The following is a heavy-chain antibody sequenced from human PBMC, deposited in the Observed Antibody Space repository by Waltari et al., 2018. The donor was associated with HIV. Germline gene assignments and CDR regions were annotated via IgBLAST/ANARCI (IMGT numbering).Heavy chain of an antibody. Sequence: EVQLVESGGGLGTPGGSRRLSCADSGITFNNAWMTWVRQAPGKGLDWVGRMKSKTDGGTTDYAVPVNGRFTISRDDSKNTLYLQMNSLNTEDTAVYYFTTALLDDWGQGTLVTVAS. CDR3: TTALLDD. V-gene: IGHV3-15*01. J-gene: IGHJ4*02. CDR2: MKSKTDGGTT. CDR1: GITFNNAW.